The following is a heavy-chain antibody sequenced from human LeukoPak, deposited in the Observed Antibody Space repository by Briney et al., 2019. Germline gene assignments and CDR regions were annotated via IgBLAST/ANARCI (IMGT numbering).Heavy chain of an antibody. CDR2: INHSGST. D-gene: IGHD5-24*01. V-gene: IGHV4-34*01. CDR3: ASRRDGYVNPFDS. Sequence: SETLSLTCAVYGGPFSGHYWSWIRQPPGRGLEWIGEINHSGSTNYNPPLEHRLTISVDTSKNQFSLKLTSVTAADTAVYFCASRRDGYVNPFDSWGRGTLVTVSS. CDR1: GGPFSGHY. J-gene: IGHJ5*01.